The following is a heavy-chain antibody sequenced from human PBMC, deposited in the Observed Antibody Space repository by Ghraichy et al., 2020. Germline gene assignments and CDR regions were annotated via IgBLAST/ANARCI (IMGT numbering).Heavy chain of an antibody. V-gene: IGHV4-31*03. CDR3: ARAPRYCSSTSCYGLAYYS. Sequence: SETLSLTCSVSGASLSSGGYYWSWIRQEPGKGLEWIGYIYYSGSTYYNPSLRSRVTISVDTSKNQFSLKLNSVTAAGTAVYYCARAPRYCSSTSCYGLAYYSWGQGTLVTVSS. CDR1: GASLSSGGYY. CDR2: IYYSGST. D-gene: IGHD2-2*01. J-gene: IGHJ4*02.